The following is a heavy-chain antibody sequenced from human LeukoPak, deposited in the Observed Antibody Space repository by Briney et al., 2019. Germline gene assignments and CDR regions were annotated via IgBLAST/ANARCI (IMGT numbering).Heavy chain of an antibody. CDR3: ARGITAVVDNWFDP. CDR1: GFPFSSYG. D-gene: IGHD6-13*01. V-gene: IGHV3-30*02. J-gene: IGHJ5*02. Sequence: GGSLRPSCAASGFPFSSYGIHWVRQAPGKGLEWVAFIRHDGGYRYYADPVKGRFTISRDNSKNTMYLQMNSLRAEDTAVYYCARGITAVVDNWFDPWGQGTLVAVSS. CDR2: IRHDGGYR.